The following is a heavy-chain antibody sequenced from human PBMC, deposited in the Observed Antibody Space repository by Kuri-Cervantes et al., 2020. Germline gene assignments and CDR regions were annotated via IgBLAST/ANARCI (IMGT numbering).Heavy chain of an antibody. CDR3: ARDKEEYGYYCYYGMAV. V-gene: IGHV1-46*01. D-gene: IGHD2-2*01. Sequence: ASVKVSCKASGYTFTSYYMHRGRQAPGQGLEWMGIINPSGGSTSDAQKFQGRVTMTRDTSTSTVYMELISLRSEDTAVYYCARDKEEYGYYCYYGMAVWGQGTTVTVSS. J-gene: IGHJ6*02. CDR2: INPSGGST. CDR1: GYTFTSYY.